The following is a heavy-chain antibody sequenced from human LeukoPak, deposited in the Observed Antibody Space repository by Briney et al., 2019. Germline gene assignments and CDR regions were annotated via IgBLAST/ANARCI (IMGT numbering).Heavy chain of an antibody. Sequence: PGGSLRLSCAASGFTFDDYAMHWVRQAPGKGLEWVSGISWNSGSRGYADSVKGRFTISRDNAKNSLYLQMNSLRAEDTALYYCAKENRAWFDPWGQGTLVTVSS. CDR2: ISWNSGSR. CDR3: AKENRAWFDP. J-gene: IGHJ5*02. V-gene: IGHV3-9*01. CDR1: GFTFDDYA. D-gene: IGHD1-14*01.